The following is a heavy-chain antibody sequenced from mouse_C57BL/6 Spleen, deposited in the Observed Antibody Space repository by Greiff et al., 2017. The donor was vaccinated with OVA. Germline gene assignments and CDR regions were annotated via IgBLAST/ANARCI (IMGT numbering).Heavy chain of an antibody. CDR3: ARYAYYGNYEGYFDY. CDR2: ILPGSGST. V-gene: IGHV1-9*01. CDR1: GYTFTGYW. Sequence: QVQLQQSGAELLKPGASVKLSCKATGYTFTGYWIEWVKQRPGHGLEWIGEILPGSGSTNYNEKFKGKATFTADTSSNTAYMQLSSLTTEDSAIYYCARYAYYGNYEGYFDYWGQGTTLTVSS. J-gene: IGHJ2*01. D-gene: IGHD2-10*01.